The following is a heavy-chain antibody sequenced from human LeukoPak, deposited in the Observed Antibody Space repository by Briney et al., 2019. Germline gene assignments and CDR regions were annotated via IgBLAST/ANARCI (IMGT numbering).Heavy chain of an antibody. CDR1: GFSFSSWW. D-gene: IGHD2-15*01. Sequence: PGGSLRLSCAASGFSFSSWWMSWVRQAPGKGLEWVANIKQDGNEKFYAGSVKGRFTISRDNDKNPLYLQMNSLRLEDTAVYYCVREDRSCYYYWGQGTLVTVSS. V-gene: IGHV3-7*03. J-gene: IGHJ4*02. CDR2: IKQDGNEK. CDR3: VREDRSCYYY.